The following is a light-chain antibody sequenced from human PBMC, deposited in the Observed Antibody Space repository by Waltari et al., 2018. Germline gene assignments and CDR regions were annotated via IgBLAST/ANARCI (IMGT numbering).Light chain of an antibody. J-gene: IGLJ3*02. CDR3: QVWDRTSEHWV. V-gene: IGLV3-21*04. Sequence: YQQSAGLAPVLVIHFESDRPSGIPERFTGSNSGNAAILSISRVESGDEADYDCQVWDRTSEHWVFGGGTKLTVL. CDR2: FES.